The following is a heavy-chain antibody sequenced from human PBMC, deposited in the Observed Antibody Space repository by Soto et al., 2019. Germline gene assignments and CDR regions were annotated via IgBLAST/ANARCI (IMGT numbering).Heavy chain of an antibody. CDR2: ISWDDDQ. V-gene: IGHV2-5*02. CDR1: GFSFSINGVA. J-gene: IGHJ5*01. CDR3: AHKRDVSRGFKS. Sequence: QITLKESGPTLVKPTQTLTLTCTFSGFSFSINGVAVGWIRQPPGQALEWLALISWDDDQRYNPSLKNRLTITKDTSRNQVVLTITNMDPVDTATYYCAHKRDVSRGFKSWGQGTLVTVSS.